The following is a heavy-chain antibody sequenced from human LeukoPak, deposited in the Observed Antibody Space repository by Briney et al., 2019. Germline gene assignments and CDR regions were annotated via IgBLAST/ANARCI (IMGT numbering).Heavy chain of an antibody. CDR3: XXXXXXXXSGYDTPDAFDI. J-gene: IGHJ3*02. CDR1: GFPFSSYE. V-gene: IGHV3-48*03. Sequence: GGSLRLSCAASGFPFSSYEMNWVPQAPGKGLVWVSYFSSSGSNIYYADSVKRRFTIYRDNDKHSLYLKIHRLSAEHTVVYYXXXXXXXXXSGYDTPDAFDIWGQGTMVTVSS. CDR2: FSSSGSNI. D-gene: IGHD5-12*01.